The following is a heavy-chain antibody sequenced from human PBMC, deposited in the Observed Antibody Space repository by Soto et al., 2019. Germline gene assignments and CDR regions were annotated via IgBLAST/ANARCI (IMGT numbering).Heavy chain of an antibody. CDR3: AKDKVDHNSVWDPFDI. CDR1: GFTFSDYA. V-gene: IGHV3-23*01. CDR2: LGGSNSDT. D-gene: IGHD2-15*01. J-gene: IGHJ3*02. Sequence: EEQLLESGGGLVQPGGSLRLSCAASGFTFSDYAMSWVRQAPGKGLEWVSGLGGSNSDTHYAASVEGRFTVSRDNSRSTLFLQMNSLRVVDTAVYYCAKDKVDHNSVWDPFDIWGQGTMVTVSA.